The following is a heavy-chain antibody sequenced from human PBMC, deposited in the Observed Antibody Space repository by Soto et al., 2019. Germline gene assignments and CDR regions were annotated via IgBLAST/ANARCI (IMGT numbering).Heavy chain of an antibody. Sequence: QVQLVQSGAEVKKPGASVKVSCKASGYTFTRSGISWVRQAPGQGLEWMGWISTYNGDTNYAQTFQGRVTMTTDTSKSTVHMEVRSLRSDDTAVYYCAREGVAPYCYYGMDVWGQGTPVTVSS. J-gene: IGHJ6*02. CDR2: ISTYNGDT. CDR3: AREGVAPYCYYGMDV. D-gene: IGHD2-15*01. CDR1: GYTFTRSG. V-gene: IGHV1-18*01.